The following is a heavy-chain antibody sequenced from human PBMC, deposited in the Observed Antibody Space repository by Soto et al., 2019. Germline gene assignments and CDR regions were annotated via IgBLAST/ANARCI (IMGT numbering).Heavy chain of an antibody. Sequence: GGSLRLSCAASGFTFSSYTMNWVRQAPGKGLEWVSSISSSGSYIYYADSLKGRFTISRDNAKNSLYLQMNSLRAEDTAVYYCARDVLAARPEGYFDYWGQGTLVTAPQ. D-gene: IGHD6-6*01. J-gene: IGHJ4*02. CDR2: ISSSGSYI. V-gene: IGHV3-21*01. CDR3: ARDVLAARPEGYFDY. CDR1: GFTFSSYT.